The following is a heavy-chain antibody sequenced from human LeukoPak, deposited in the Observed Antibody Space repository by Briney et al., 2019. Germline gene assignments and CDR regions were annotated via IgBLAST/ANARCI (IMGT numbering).Heavy chain of an antibody. CDR3: ARDLDYGGS. Sequence: SETLSLTCTVSGGPISSYYWSWIRQPPGKGLEWIGYIYYSGSTNYNPSLKSRVTISVDTSKNQFSLKLSSVTAADTAVYYCARDLDYGGSWGQGTLVTVSS. D-gene: IGHD4-23*01. CDR1: GGPISSYY. J-gene: IGHJ4*02. V-gene: IGHV4-59*01. CDR2: IYYSGST.